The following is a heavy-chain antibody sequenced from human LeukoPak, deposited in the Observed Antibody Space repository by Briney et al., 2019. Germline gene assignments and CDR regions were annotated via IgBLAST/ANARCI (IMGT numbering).Heavy chain of an antibody. V-gene: IGHV4-30-4*01. CDR3: ARGRGYGMDV. CDR1: GGSISSGDYY. Sequence: SQTLSLTCTVSGGSISSGDYYWSWVRQPPGKGLEWIGYIFYSGSTYYNPSLKSRVTISVDTSKNQLPLKLSSVTAADTAVYYCARGRGYGMDVWGQGTTVTVSS. J-gene: IGHJ6*02. CDR2: IFYSGST.